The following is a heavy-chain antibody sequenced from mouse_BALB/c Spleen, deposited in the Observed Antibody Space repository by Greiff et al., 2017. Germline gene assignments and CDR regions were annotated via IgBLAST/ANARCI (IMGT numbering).Heavy chain of an antibody. CDR3: ARDAYYGNTWFAY. V-gene: IGHV5-6-3*01. Sequence: EVHLVESGGGLVQPGGSLKLSCAASGFTFSSYGMSWVRQTPDKRLELVATINSNGGSTYYPDSVKGRFTISRDNAKNTLYLQMSSLKSEDTAMYYCARDAYYGNTWFAYWGQGTLVTVSA. CDR1: GFTFSSYG. J-gene: IGHJ3*01. CDR2: INSNGGST. D-gene: IGHD2-10*01.